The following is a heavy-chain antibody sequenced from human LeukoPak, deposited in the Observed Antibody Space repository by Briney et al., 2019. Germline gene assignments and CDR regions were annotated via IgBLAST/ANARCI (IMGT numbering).Heavy chain of an antibody. J-gene: IGHJ4*02. V-gene: IGHV3-23*01. CDR3: AKVPSAYFDY. CDR2: ISSSGGST. D-gene: IGHD3-10*01. CDR1: GFTFSSYA. Sequence: GGSLRLSCAASGFTFSSYAMSWVRQAPGKGLEWVSTISSSGGSTYYADSVKGRFTISRDNSKNTLYLQMNSLRAEDTAVYYCAKVPSAYFDYWGQGTLVTVSS.